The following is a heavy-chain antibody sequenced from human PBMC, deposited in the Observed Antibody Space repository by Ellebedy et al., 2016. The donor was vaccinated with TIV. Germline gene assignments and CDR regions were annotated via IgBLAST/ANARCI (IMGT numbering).Heavy chain of an antibody. CDR2: ISTYNGDT. CDR1: GYTFRSNG. Sequence: ASVKVSCKASGYTFRSNGLSWVRQAPGQGLEWVGWISTYNGDTRYAQNLQGRVTLTTDTSTSTAYMELRSLRSDDTAVYYCARIIAERYYYYGMDVWGQGTTVTVSS. J-gene: IGHJ6*02. CDR3: ARIIAERYYYYGMDV. D-gene: IGHD6-13*01. V-gene: IGHV1-18*01.